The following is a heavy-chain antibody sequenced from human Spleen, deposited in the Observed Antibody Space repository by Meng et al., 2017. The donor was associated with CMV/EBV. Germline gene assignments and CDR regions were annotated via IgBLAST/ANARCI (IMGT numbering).Heavy chain of an antibody. V-gene: IGHV1-69*05. D-gene: IGHD3-22*01. CDR1: GGTFSSYA. CDR2: IIPMFGTA. Sequence: SVKVSCKASGGTFSSYAISWVRQAPGQGLEWMGGIIPMFGTANYAQKFQGRVTITTDESTSTAYMELSSLRSEDTAVYYCARDDGYLKSRYYYYYGMDVWGQGTTVTVS. CDR3: ARDDGYLKSRYYYYYGMDV. J-gene: IGHJ6*02.